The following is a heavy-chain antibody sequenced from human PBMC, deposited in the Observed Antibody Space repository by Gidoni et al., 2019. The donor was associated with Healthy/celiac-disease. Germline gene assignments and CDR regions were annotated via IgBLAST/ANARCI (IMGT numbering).Heavy chain of an antibody. Sequence: QVQLVQSGAEVKKPGASVKVSCKASGYTFTSYYMHWVRQAPGQGLEWMGIINPSGGSTSYAQKFQGRVTMTRDTSTSTVYMELSSLRSEDTAVYYCARDHCSSTSCYSQPTYGMDVWGQGTTVTVSS. CDR3: ARDHCSSTSCYSQPTYGMDV. V-gene: IGHV1-46*01. J-gene: IGHJ6*02. D-gene: IGHD2-2*01. CDR2: INPSGGST. CDR1: GYTFTSYY.